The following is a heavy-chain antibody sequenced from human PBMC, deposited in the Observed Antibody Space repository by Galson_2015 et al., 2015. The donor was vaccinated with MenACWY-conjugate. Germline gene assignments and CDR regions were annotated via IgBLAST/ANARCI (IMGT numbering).Heavy chain of an antibody. V-gene: IGHV1-18*01. CDR2: ISTDNGYT. Sequence: QSGAEVKKPGESLKISCKASGYMFTSYGLSWVRQAPGEGLEWMGWISTDNGYTNYTQKFQGRVTMTTDTSTSTAYMELRSLTSVDTAVYYCARGFYYYGMDVWGQGTTVIVSS. CDR1: GYMFTSYG. CDR3: ARGFYYYGMDV. J-gene: IGHJ6*02.